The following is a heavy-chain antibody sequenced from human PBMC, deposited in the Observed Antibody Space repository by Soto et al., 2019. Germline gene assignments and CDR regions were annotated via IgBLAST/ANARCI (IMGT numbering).Heavy chain of an antibody. CDR1: GYTFTNYA. Sequence: ASVKVSCKASGYTFTNYAIHWVRQAPGQRLEWMGWINTGLGNTKYSQNFQGRVTITRDTFASTAYMELSSLAYEDTAVYYCARANNYLDYWGQGTLVTVS. J-gene: IGHJ4*02. CDR3: ARANNYLDY. V-gene: IGHV1-3*04. CDR2: INTGLGNT.